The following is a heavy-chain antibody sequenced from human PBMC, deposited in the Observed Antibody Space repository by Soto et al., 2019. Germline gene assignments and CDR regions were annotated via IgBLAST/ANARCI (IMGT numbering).Heavy chain of an antibody. V-gene: IGHV5-51*01. J-gene: IGHJ4*02. D-gene: IGHD6-6*01. Sequence: DESLKISCKASGYTFTNSWIGWVRQMPGKGLEWMGMIYPGDSDTRYSPSFQGQVTISADNSITTAYLQWSSLKASDTAMYYCAACSDSSGRRLGCWGQGTQVTVSS. CDR3: AACSDSSGRRLGC. CDR2: IYPGDSDT. CDR1: GYTFTNSW.